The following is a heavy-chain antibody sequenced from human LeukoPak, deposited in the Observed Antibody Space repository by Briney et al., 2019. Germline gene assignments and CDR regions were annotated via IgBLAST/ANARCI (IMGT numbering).Heavy chain of an antibody. V-gene: IGHV3-53*05. J-gene: IGHJ6*02. CDR3: AKDPGRASYYYYGMDV. CDR2: IYSGGST. Sequence: GGSLRLSCAASGFTVSSNYMSWVRQAPGKGLEWVSVIYSGGSTYYADSVKGRLTISRDNSKNTLYLQMNSLRAEDTAVYYCAKDPGRASYYYYGMDVWGQGTTVTVSS. CDR1: GFTVSSNY.